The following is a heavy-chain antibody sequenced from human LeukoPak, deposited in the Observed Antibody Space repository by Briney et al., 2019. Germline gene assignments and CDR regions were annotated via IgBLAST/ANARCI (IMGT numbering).Heavy chain of an antibody. CDR3: AKDYQVPAAPDY. J-gene: IGHJ4*02. CDR2: IRYDGSNK. V-gene: IGHV3-30*02. Sequence: GGSLRLSCAASGFTFSSYGMHWVRQAPGKGLEWVAFIRYDGSNKYYADSVKGRFTISRDNSKNTLYLQMNSLRAEDTAVYYCAKDYQVPAAPDYWGQGTLVTVSS. D-gene: IGHD2-2*01. CDR1: GFTFSSYG.